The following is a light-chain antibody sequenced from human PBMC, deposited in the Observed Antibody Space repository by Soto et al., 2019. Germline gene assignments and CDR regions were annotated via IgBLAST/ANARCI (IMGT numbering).Light chain of an antibody. CDR2: EAS. J-gene: IGKJ4*01. CDR3: QKSDGH. CDR1: QDINRW. Sequence: DIQMTQSPSTLSASVGDRVTITCRASQDINRWLAWYQQKPGKAPEVLIYEASRLKSGVPSRFSGGGFGTEFTLTISSLQPDDFATYSCQKSDGHFGGGTRLEIK. V-gene: IGKV1-5*01.